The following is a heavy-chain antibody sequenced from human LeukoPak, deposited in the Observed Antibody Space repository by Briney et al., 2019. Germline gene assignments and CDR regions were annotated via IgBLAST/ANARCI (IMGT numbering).Heavy chain of an antibody. V-gene: IGHV4-61*02. CDR3: AREPYSSSWNNWFDP. CDR1: GGSITSSYY. D-gene: IGHD6-13*01. Sequence: SQTLSLTCTVSGGSITSSYYWSWIRQPAGKGLEWIGRIYTSGSTNYNPSLKGRVTMSVDTSKNQFSLKLSSVTAADTAVYYCAREPYSSSWNNWFDPWGQGTLVTVSS. CDR2: IYTSGST. J-gene: IGHJ5*02.